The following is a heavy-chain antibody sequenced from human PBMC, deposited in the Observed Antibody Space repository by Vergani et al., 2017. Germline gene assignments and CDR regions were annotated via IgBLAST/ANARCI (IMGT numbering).Heavy chain of an antibody. Sequence: EVQLLESGGGLVQPGGSLRLSCAASGFTFSSYAMSWVRQAPGKGLEWVSAISGSGGSTYYADSVKGRFTISRDNSKNTLYLQMNSLRAEDTAVYYCARECNAYYYDSSGYAYYFDYWGQGTLVTVSS. CDR1: GFTFSSYA. J-gene: IGHJ4*02. CDR2: ISGSGGST. D-gene: IGHD3-22*01. CDR3: ARECNAYYYDSSGYAYYFDY. V-gene: IGHV3-23*01.